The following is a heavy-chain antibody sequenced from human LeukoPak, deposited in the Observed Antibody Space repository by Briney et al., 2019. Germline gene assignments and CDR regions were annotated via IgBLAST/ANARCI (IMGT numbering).Heavy chain of an antibody. CDR2: INHSGST. Sequence: SETLSLTCAVYVGSFSGYYWSWIRQPPGKGLEWIGEINHSGSTNYNPSLKSRVTISVDTSKNQFSLKLSSVTAADTAVYYCATRGVVPAAMMDNWFDPWGQGTLVTVSS. CDR3: ATRGVVPAAMMDNWFDP. CDR1: VGSFSGYY. J-gene: IGHJ5*02. V-gene: IGHV4-34*01. D-gene: IGHD2-2*01.